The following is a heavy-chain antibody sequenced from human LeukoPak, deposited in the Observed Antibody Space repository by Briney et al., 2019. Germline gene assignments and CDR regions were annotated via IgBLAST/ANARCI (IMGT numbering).Heavy chain of an antibody. J-gene: IGHJ4*02. Sequence: GGSLRLSCAASGFTFSSYSMNWVRQAPGKGLEWVSSISSSSSYIYYADSVKGRFTISRDNAKNSLYLQMNSLRAEDTAVYYCARDQSSSGYGPFDYWGQGTLVTVSS. CDR1: GFTFSSYS. V-gene: IGHV3-21*01. CDR2: ISSSSSYI. D-gene: IGHD5-12*01. CDR3: ARDQSSSGYGPFDY.